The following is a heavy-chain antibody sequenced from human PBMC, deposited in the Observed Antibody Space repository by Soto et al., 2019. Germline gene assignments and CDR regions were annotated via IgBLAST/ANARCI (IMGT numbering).Heavy chain of an antibody. CDR2: ISGSGGRT. CDR3: AKDRYSWSYYDY. CDR1: GFTFSSYA. D-gene: IGHD1-26*01. J-gene: IGHJ4*02. Sequence: GGSLRLSCAASGFTFSSYAMSWVRQAPGKGLEWVSAISGSGGRTYYAESVKGRFTISRDNSKNTLYLQMNSLRAEDTAVYYCAKDRYSWSYYDYWGQGTLVTVSS. V-gene: IGHV3-23*01.